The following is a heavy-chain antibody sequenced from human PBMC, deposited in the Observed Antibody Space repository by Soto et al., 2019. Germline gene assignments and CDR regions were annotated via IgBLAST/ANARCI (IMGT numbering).Heavy chain of an antibody. CDR3: ARIKRPPKGGYIYYYYGLDV. D-gene: IGHD1-1*01. CDR2: IIRLFGSA. V-gene: IGHV1-69*01. CDR1: GGTFSTYG. Sequence: QVQLVQSGAEVKKPGSSVKVSCKASGGTFSTYGISWVRRAPGQGLEWMGGIIRLFGSADFAQKFQGRVTITADESTGTVHMELNSLSSEDTAVYYCARIKRPPKGGYIYYYYGLDVWGQGTTVTVSS. J-gene: IGHJ6*02.